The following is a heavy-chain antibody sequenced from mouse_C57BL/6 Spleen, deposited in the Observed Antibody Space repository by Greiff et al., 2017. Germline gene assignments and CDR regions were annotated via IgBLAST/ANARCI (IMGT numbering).Heavy chain of an antibody. V-gene: IGHV1-59*01. D-gene: IGHD1-1*01. CDR1: GYTFTSYW. CDR3: ASNPPYYYGSSLFAY. J-gene: IGHJ3*01. Sequence: QVQLQQPGAELVRPGTSVKLSCKASGYTFTSYWMHWVKQRPGQGLEWIGVIDPSDSYTNYNQKFKGKATLTVDTSSSTAYMQLSSLTSEDSAVYYCASNPPYYYGSSLFAYWGQGTLVTVSA. CDR2: IDPSDSYT.